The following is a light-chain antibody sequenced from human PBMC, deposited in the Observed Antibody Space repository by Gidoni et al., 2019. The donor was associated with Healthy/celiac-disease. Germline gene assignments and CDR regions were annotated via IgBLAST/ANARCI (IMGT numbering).Light chain of an antibody. Sequence: EIVLTQSPAPLSLSPGERATLSCRASQSVSSYLAWYQQKPGQAPKLLIYDASHRATGIPARYSGSGSGTDITLTNSNLGPEDVAVYYCQQRSNWPPHTFGQGTKLEIK. CDR1: QSVSSY. J-gene: IGKJ2*01. CDR2: DAS. CDR3: QQRSNWPPHT. V-gene: IGKV3-11*01.